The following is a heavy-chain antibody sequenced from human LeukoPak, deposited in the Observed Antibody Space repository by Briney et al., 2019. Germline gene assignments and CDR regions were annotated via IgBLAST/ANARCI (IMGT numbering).Heavy chain of an antibody. D-gene: IGHD3-16*01. CDR1: GFTFSNSW. V-gene: IGHV3-74*01. J-gene: IGHJ4*02. CDR3: WRDLSWGFMGL. CDR2: INTDGSVT. Sequence: GGCLRLSCAVSGFTFSNSWMYWVRQTAGDGMLWLSRINTDGSVTNHADSVKGRFTIARDNAKKSLYLQMISLRADDTAVYYCWRDLSWGFMGLWGQGTLVTVSS.